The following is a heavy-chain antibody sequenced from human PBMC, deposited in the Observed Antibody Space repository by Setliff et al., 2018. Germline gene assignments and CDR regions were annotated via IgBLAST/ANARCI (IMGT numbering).Heavy chain of an antibody. CDR1: GGSISSSSYY. D-gene: IGHD3-3*01. V-gene: IGHV4-39*07. CDR2: IYYSGST. J-gene: IGHJ4*02. Sequence: SETLSLTCTVSGGSISSSSYYWGWIRQPPGKGLEWIGSIYYSGSTYYNPSLRSRVTISVDTSKNQFSLKLSSVTAADTAVYYCASRATYYNFWSGYYLYWGQGTLVTVSS. CDR3: ASRATYYNFWSGYYLY.